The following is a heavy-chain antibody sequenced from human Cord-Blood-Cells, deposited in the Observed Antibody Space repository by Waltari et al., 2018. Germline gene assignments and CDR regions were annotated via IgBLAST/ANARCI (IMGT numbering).Heavy chain of an antibody. Sequence: QVQLQESGPGLVKPSETLSLTCTVSGYSISSGYYWGWIRQPPGKGLEWIGSIYHSGSTDYTPSLKSRVTISVDTSKNQFALKLSSVTAADTAVYYCARQRGSSSYYYYGMDVWGQGTTVTVSS. V-gene: IGHV4-38-2*02. J-gene: IGHJ6*02. CDR3: ARQRGSSSYYYYGMDV. CDR1: GYSISSGYY. CDR2: IYHSGST. D-gene: IGHD6-6*01.